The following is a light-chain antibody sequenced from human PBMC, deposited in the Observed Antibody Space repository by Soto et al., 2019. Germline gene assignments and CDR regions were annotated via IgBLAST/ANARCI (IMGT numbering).Light chain of an antibody. CDR2: KAS. CDR3: QQYNSYPWT. Sequence: DIQMTQSPSTLSASVGDRVTITCRASQSISSWLAWYQQKPGKAPKLLIYKASSLESGVQTRFSGSRSGTEFTLTISSLQPDDFANYYCQQYNSYPWTFGQGTKVEIK. V-gene: IGKV1-5*03. J-gene: IGKJ1*01. CDR1: QSISSW.